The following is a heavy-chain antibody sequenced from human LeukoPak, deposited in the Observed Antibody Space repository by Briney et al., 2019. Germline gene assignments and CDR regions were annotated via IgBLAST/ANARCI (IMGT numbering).Heavy chain of an antibody. J-gene: IGHJ5*02. CDR1: GGSITSGDYY. V-gene: IGHV4-30-4*01. CDR3: ARPYYYDSRIDP. D-gene: IGHD3-22*01. CDR2: MYYSGST. Sequence: PSQTLSLTCTVCGGSITSGDYYWSWIRQPPGKGLEWIAYMYYSGSTYYNPSLKSRVTMSADTSKNQFSLKLSSVTAADTAVYYCARPYYYDSRIDPWGQGTLVTVSS.